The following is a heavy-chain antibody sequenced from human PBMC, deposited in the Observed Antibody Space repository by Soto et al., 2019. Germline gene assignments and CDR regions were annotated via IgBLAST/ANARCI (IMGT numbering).Heavy chain of an antibody. V-gene: IGHV1-69*08. CDR1: GGIFSSYT. Sequence: QVQLVQSGAEVKKPGSSVKVSCKASGGIFSSYTITWVRQAPGQGLEWMGRIIPIVGIANYAQKFQGRVTITADKSTSTAYMELSSLRSEDTAVYYCARDPSASGSYSDYWGQGTLVTVSS. D-gene: IGHD1-26*01. CDR3: ARDPSASGSYSDY. J-gene: IGHJ4*02. CDR2: IIPIVGIA.